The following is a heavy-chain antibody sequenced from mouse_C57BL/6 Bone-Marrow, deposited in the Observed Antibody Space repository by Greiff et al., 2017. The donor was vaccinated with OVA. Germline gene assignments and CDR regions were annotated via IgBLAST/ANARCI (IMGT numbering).Heavy chain of an antibody. Sequence: EVKLVESGPVLVKPGASVKMSCKASGYTFTDYYMNWVKQSHGKSLEWIGVINPYNGGTSYNQKFKGKATLTVDKSSSTAYMELNSLTSEDSAVYYCARYYSNSAWFAYWGQGTLVTVSA. CDR3: ARYYSNSAWFAY. D-gene: IGHD2-5*01. J-gene: IGHJ3*01. CDR1: GYTFTDYY. V-gene: IGHV1-19*01. CDR2: INPYNGGT.